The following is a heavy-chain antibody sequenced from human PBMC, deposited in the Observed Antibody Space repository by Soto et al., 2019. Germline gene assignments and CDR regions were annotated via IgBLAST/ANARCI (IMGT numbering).Heavy chain of an antibody. CDR2: IIPIFGTA. CDR3: ARDLEGTYCGGDCYTA. V-gene: IGHV1-69*01. D-gene: IGHD2-21*02. CDR1: GGTFSSYA. J-gene: IGHJ5*02. Sequence: QVQLVQSGAEVKKPGSSVKVSCKASGGTFSSYAISWVLQAPGQGLEWMGGIIPIFGTANYAQKFQGRVTITADESTSTAYMELSSLRSEDTAVYSCARDLEGTYCGGDCYTAWGQGTLVTVSS.